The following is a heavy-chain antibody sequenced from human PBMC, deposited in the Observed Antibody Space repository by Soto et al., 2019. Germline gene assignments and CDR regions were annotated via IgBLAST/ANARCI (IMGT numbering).Heavy chain of an antibody. CDR3: VKGSSASRPYYFDY. D-gene: IGHD3-22*01. V-gene: IGHV3-23*01. Sequence: GGSLRLSCEASGFTFRGHAVSWVRKAPGRRLEWISAITGGGDDTYYADYVKGRVTISRDNSKNTLYLQMSSLRAEDTALYYCVKGSSASRPYYFDYWGQGTLVTVS. J-gene: IGHJ4*02. CDR1: GFTFRGHA. CDR2: ITGGGDDT.